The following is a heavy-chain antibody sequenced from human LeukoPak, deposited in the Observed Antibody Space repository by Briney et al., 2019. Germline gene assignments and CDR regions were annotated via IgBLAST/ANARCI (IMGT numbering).Heavy chain of an antibody. V-gene: IGHV1-2*02. D-gene: IGHD3-3*01. Sequence: ASVKVSCKASGYTFTSYYMHWVRQAPGQGLEWMGWINPNSGGTNYAQKFQGRVTMTRDTSISTAYMELSRLRSDDTAVYYCARAVRITIFGVVTEHAFDIWGQGTMVTVSS. CDR2: INPNSGGT. CDR3: ARAVRITIFGVVTEHAFDI. CDR1: GYTFTSYY. J-gene: IGHJ3*02.